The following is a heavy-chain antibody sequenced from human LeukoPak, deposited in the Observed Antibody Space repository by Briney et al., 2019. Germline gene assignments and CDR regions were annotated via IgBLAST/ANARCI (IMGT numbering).Heavy chain of an antibody. J-gene: IGHJ5*02. Sequence: PSETLSLTCTVSGGSISSSSYYWGWIRQPPGKGLEWIGSIYYSGSTYYNPSLKSRVTISVDTSKNQFSLKLSSVTAADTAVYYCARGPRIVVVVAARARVFDPWGQGTLVTVSS. CDR2: IYYSGST. CDR3: ARGPRIVVVVAARARVFDP. V-gene: IGHV4-39*07. CDR1: GGSISSSSYY. D-gene: IGHD2-15*01.